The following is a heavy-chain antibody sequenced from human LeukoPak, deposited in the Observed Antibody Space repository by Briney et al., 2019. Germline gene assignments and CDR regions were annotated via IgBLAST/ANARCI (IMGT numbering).Heavy chain of an antibody. J-gene: IGHJ5*02. D-gene: IGHD2-2*02. V-gene: IGHV1-69*13. CDR1: GGTFSSYA. Sequence: ASVKVSCKASGGTFSSYAISWVRQAPGQGLEWMGGIIPIFGTANYAQKLQGRVTITADESTSTAYMELSSLRSEDTAVYYCARDVVPAAIRGGYNWFDPWGQGTLVTVSS. CDR2: IIPIFGTA. CDR3: ARDVVPAAIRGGYNWFDP.